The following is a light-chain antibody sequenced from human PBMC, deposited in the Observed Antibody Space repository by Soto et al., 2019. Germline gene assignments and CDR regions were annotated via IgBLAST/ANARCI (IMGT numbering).Light chain of an antibody. Sequence: QSVLTQPPSASGTPGQRVTISCSGSSSNIGRNYVYWYQQLPGTAPKLLIYTNNQRPSGVPDRFSGSKSGTSASLAISGLRSEDDADYYCAAWDDSLSGWVFGGVTKLTVL. CDR2: TNN. J-gene: IGLJ3*02. V-gene: IGLV1-47*02. CDR1: SSNIGRNY. CDR3: AAWDDSLSGWV.